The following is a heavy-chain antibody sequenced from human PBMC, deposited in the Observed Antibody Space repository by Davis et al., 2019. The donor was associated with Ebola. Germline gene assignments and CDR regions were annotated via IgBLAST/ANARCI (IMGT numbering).Heavy chain of an antibody. CDR3: ARVRMTTVVRTYYYYGMDV. Sequence: MPGGSLRLSCAVYGGSFSGYYWSWIRQPPGKGLEWIGYIYYSGSTNYNPSLKSRVTISVDTSKNQFSLKLSSVTAADTAVYYCARVRMTTVVRTYYYYGMDVWGQGTTVTVSS. V-gene: IGHV4-59*01. CDR2: IYYSGST. CDR1: GGSFSGYY. J-gene: IGHJ6*02. D-gene: IGHD4-23*01.